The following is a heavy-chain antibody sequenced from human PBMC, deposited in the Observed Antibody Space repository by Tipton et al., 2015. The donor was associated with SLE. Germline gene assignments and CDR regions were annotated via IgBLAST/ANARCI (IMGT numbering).Heavy chain of an antibody. CDR3: KTLRTFRVVSHGY. V-gene: IGHV1-69-2*01. Sequence: QLVQSGAEVKKAGATVKISCKISGYKFTDYYMHWVQQAPGKGLEWMGLVDPEDGETKYAEKFQGRIIITADTSRDTAYMELSSLRSEDTAMYYCKTLRTFRVVSHGYWGQGTLVTVTS. CDR1: GYKFTDYY. CDR2: VDPEDGET. J-gene: IGHJ4*02. D-gene: IGHD3-10*01.